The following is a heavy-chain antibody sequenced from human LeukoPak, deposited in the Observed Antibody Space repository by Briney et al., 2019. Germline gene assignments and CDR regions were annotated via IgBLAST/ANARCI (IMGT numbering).Heavy chain of an antibody. D-gene: IGHD6-19*01. Sequence: ASVKVSCKASGGTFSSYAISWVRQAPGQGLEWMGGIIPIFGTANYAQKFQGRVTINADKSTSTAYMELSSLRSEDTAVYYCARGRYSSGWYKDYYYYMDVWGKGTTVTVSS. CDR1: GGTFSSYA. V-gene: IGHV1-69*06. J-gene: IGHJ6*03. CDR2: IIPIFGTA. CDR3: ARGRYSSGWYKDYYYYMDV.